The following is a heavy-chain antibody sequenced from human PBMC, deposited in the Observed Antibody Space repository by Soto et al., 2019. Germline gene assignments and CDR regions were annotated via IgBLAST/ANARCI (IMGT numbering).Heavy chain of an antibody. CDR3: ARHLGYDAFDI. Sequence: SNYYWTWIRQPPGKVLEWIGSIYYSGSTYYNPSLKSRVTISVDTSKNQFSLKLSSVTAADTAVYYCARHLGYDAFDIWGQGTMVTVSS. J-gene: IGHJ3*02. CDR2: IYYSGST. CDR1: SNYY. D-gene: IGHD3-22*01. V-gene: IGHV4-39*01.